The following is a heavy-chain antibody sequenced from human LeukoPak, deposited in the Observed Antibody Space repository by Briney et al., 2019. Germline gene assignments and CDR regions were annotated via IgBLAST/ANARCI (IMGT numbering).Heavy chain of an antibody. CDR2: IYSSGTT. J-gene: IGHJ3*02. D-gene: IGHD6-19*01. CDR1: AGSITTYY. V-gene: IGHV4-4*07. CDR3: ARDAPVAGHDAFDI. Sequence: SETLSLTCTVSAGSITTYYWNWIRQPAGKGLEFIGRIYSSGTTNYNPSLKSRVTMSVDTAKNQFSLELSSVTAADTTVYYCARDAPVAGHDAFDIWGQGTLVTVSS.